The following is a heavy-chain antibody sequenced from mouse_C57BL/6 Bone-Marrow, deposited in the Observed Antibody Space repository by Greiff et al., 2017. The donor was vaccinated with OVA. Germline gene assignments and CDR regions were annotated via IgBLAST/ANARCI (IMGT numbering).Heavy chain of an antibody. Sequence: VQLQQSGAELVRPGASVKLSCTASGFNIKDDYMHWVKQRTEQGLEWIGWIDPENGDTEYASKFQGKATITADTSSNTAYLQLSSLTSEDTAVYYCTTSLNCCGSSPFADWGQGTLVTVSA. V-gene: IGHV14-4*01. J-gene: IGHJ3*01. CDR3: TTSLNCCGSSPFAD. D-gene: IGHD1-1*01. CDR1: GFNIKDDY. CDR2: IDPENGDT.